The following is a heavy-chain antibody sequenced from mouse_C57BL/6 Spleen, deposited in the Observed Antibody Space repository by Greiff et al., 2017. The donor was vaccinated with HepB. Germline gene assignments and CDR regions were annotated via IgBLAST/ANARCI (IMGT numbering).Heavy chain of an antibody. Sequence: EVQLQESGAELVKPGASVKLSCTASGFNIKDYYMHWVKQRTEQGLEWIGRIDPEDGATKYAPKFQGKATITADTSSNTAYLQLSGLTSEDTAVYYCARAAQDWAMDYWGQGTSVTVSS. CDR2: IDPEDGAT. J-gene: IGHJ4*01. V-gene: IGHV14-2*01. D-gene: IGHD3-2*02. CDR3: ARAAQDWAMDY. CDR1: GFNIKDYY.